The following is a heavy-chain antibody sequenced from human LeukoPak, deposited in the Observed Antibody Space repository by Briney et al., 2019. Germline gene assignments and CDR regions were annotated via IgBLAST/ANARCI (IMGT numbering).Heavy chain of an antibody. Sequence: SETLSLTCTVSGGSISSYYWSWIRQPPGKGLEWIGDIYYSGSTNYNPSLKSRVTISVDTSKNQFPLKLGSVTAADTAVYYCARSGYHSSGWSNWFDLWGQGTLVTVSS. D-gene: IGHD6-19*01. CDR1: GGSISSYY. CDR3: ARSGYHSSGWSNWFDL. V-gene: IGHV4-59*01. CDR2: IYYSGST. J-gene: IGHJ5*02.